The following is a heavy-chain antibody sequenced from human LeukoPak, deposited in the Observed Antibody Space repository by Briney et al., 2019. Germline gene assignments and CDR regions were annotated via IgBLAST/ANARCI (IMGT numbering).Heavy chain of an antibody. CDR1: GFSFSTYW. V-gene: IGHV3-7*03. D-gene: IGHD3-10*01. CDR3: AGSID. J-gene: IGHJ4*02. Sequence: GGSLRLSCAASGFSFSTYWMGWVRQAPGKGPEWVANINQHGSEEYYVDSVKGRFTISRGNAKDSLYLQMNSLRADDTAVYYCAGSIDWGQGTLVTVSS. CDR2: INQHGSEE.